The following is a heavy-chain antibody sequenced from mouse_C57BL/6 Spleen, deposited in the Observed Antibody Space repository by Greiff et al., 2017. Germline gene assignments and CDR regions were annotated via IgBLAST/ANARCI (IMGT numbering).Heavy chain of an antibody. D-gene: IGHD3-3*01. Sequence: EVKVVESGGGLVQPGGSMKLSCDASGFTFSDAWMDWVRQSPEQGLEWVAEIRNKANNHATYYAESVKGRFTVSIDDSKSSVYLQLNSLIAEDTGIYYCTTLGDSSFAYWGQGTLVTVSA. J-gene: IGHJ3*01. CDR3: TTLGDSSFAY. V-gene: IGHV6-6*01. CDR1: GFTFSDAW. CDR2: IRNKANNHAT.